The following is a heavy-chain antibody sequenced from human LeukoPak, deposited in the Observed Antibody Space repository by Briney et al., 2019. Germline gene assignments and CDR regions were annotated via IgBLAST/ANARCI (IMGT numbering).Heavy chain of an antibody. J-gene: IGHJ5*02. Sequence: SETLSLTCAVYGGSFSGYYWSWIRQPPGKGLEWIGEINHSGSTNYNPSLKSRVTISVDTSKNQFSLNLTSVSAADTAVYYCARFTPQGYGWGGYNRFDPWGQGTLVTVSS. CDR3: ARFTPQGYGWGGYNRFDP. CDR1: GGSFSGYY. CDR2: INHSGST. D-gene: IGHD3-16*01. V-gene: IGHV4-34*01.